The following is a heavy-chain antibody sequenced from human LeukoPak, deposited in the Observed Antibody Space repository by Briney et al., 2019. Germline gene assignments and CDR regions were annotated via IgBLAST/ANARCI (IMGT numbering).Heavy chain of an antibody. J-gene: IGHJ4*02. CDR2: ISSSSSHI. CDR3: ARDAARTRIVVVPAYYFDY. V-gene: IGHV3-21*01. Sequence: GGSLRLSCAASGFTFSSYGMSWVRQAPGKGLEWVSSISSSSSHIYYADSVKGRFTISRDNAKNSLYLQMNSLRAEDTAVYYCARDAARTRIVVVPAYYFDYWGQGTLVTVSS. CDR1: GFTFSSYG. D-gene: IGHD2-2*01.